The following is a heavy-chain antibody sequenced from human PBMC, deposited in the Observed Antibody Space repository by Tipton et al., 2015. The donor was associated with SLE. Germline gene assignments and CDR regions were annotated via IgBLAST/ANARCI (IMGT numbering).Heavy chain of an antibody. CDR3: ARGVSFDS. CDR1: GGSFSNGGYF. V-gene: IGHV4-30-4*08. CDR2: ISYSGNT. Sequence: TLSLTCTVSGGSFSNGGYFWSWIRQPPGKGLEWIGYISYSGNTYYNPSLKSRVIMSVDPSKNHFSLNLDSVTAADTAVYYCARGVSFDSWGPGTLVTVSS. J-gene: IGHJ4*02.